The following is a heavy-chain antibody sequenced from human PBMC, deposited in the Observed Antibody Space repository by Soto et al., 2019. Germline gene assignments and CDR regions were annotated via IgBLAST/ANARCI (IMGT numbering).Heavy chain of an antibody. V-gene: IGHV4-59*01. CDR2: IYYSGST. CDR1: GGSISSYY. Sequence: QVQLQESGPGLVKPSETLSLTCTVSGGSISSYYWSWIRQPPGKGLEWIGYIYYSGSTNYNPSLKSRVTISVDTSKNQFSLKLSSVTAADTAVYYCARADCGGDCYSEGFDYWGQGTLVTVSS. J-gene: IGHJ4*02. D-gene: IGHD2-21*02. CDR3: ARADCGGDCYSEGFDY.